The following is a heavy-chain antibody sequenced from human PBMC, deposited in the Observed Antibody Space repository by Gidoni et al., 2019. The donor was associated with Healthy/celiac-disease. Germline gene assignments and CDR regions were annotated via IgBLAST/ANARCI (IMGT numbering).Heavy chain of an antibody. Sequence: QVTLKESGPVLVTPTETLTLTCTVSGFSLSNARLGVSWIRQPPGKALEWLAHIFSNDEKSYSTSLKSRLTISKDTSKSQVVLTRTNMDPVDTATYYCARNRLGPGGASPPFYMDVWGKGTTVTVSS. CDR2: IFSNDEK. J-gene: IGHJ6*03. CDR3: ARNRLGPGGASPPFYMDV. D-gene: IGHD3-10*01. V-gene: IGHV2-26*01. CDR1: GFSLSNARLG.